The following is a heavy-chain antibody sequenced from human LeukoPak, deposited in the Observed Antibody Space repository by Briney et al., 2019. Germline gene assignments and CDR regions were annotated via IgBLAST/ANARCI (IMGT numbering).Heavy chain of an antibody. D-gene: IGHD3-9*01. Sequence: GGSLRLSCVASGFSFRAYWMSWVRQAPGKGLEWVANIQQEEIEKYYEDSVKGRFTISRDNANNSLSLQMNSLRVEDTAVYYCARWSGNILTGLFDFWGQGSLVTVSS. CDR2: IQQEEIEK. CDR3: ARWSGNILTGLFDF. V-gene: IGHV3-7*01. J-gene: IGHJ4*02. CDR1: GFSFRAYW.